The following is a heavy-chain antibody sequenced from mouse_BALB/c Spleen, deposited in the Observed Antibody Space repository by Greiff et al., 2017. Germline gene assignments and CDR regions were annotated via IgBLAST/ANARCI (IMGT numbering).Heavy chain of an antibody. CDR2: IDTSDSYT. Sequence: VQLQQPGAELVMPGASVKMSCKASGYTFTDYWMHWVTQRPGQGLEWIGAIDTSDSYTSYNQKFKGKATLTVDESSSTAYMQLSSLTSEDSAVYYCARRGNYYAMDYWGQGTSVTVSA. CDR1: GYTFTDYW. J-gene: IGHJ4*01. V-gene: IGHV1-69*01. D-gene: IGHD2-1*01. CDR3: ARRGNYYAMDY.